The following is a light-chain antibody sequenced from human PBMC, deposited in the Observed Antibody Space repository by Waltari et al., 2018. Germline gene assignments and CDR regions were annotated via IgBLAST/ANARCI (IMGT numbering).Light chain of an antibody. Sequence: EIVMTQSPATLSVSPGEGATLSCRASQSVSTTLAWYQHKRGQAPRLLIYGASTRATGIPARFSGSGSGTEFTLTISSLQSEDFAIYYCQHYNQPPYTFGQGTKLEIK. CDR3: QHYNQPPYT. CDR2: GAS. V-gene: IGKV3-15*01. J-gene: IGKJ2*01. CDR1: QSVSTT.